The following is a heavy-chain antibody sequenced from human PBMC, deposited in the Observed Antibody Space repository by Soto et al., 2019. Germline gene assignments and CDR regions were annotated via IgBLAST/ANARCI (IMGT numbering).Heavy chain of an antibody. CDR2: IYYSGGT. CDR3: ARHETTVITRGN. CDR1: GGSISSYY. D-gene: IGHD4-17*01. V-gene: IGHV4-59*08. J-gene: IGHJ4*02. Sequence: SETLSLTCTVSGGSISSYYWSWIRQPPGKGLEWIGYIYYSGGTNYNPSLKSRVTISVDTSKNQFSLKLSSVTAADTAVYYCARHETTVITRGNSGQGTLVTVST.